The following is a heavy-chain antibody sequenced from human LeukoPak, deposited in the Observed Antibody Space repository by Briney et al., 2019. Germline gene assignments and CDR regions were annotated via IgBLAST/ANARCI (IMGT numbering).Heavy chain of an antibody. Sequence: GGSLRLSCAASGFTFNSHGMHWVRQAPGKGLEWVAFIRYDGTSKYYPDSVKGRFTISRDNSRNTLYLQMNSLRPEDTAVYYCAKGHEFGERKYYFDYWGQGTLVTVSS. J-gene: IGHJ4*02. CDR2: IRYDGTSK. V-gene: IGHV3-30*02. CDR1: GFTFNSHG. D-gene: IGHD3-10*01. CDR3: AKGHEFGERKYYFDY.